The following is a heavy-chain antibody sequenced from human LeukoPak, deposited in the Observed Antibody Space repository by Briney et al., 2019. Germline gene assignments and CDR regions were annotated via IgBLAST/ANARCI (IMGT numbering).Heavy chain of an antibody. D-gene: IGHD3-3*01. CDR1: GFHLRCYI. CDR3: TRVQVTIFGETFDY. J-gene: IGHJ4*02. V-gene: IGHV3-21*01. CDR2: ISSSSSYI. Sequence: PGEALRHSCAASGFHLRCYIMNWVRQAPAKGLEWVSCISSSSSYIDYADSVKGRFTISRDNVKTSLDLQMNSLRAEDTAVYYCTRVQVTIFGETFDYWGQGTLVTVSS.